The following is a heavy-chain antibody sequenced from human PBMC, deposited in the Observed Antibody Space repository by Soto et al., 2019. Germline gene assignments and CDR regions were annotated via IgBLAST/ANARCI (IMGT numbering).Heavy chain of an antibody. J-gene: IGHJ4*02. CDR3: ASLGYCSGGSCHTAGLFDY. CDR1: GGTFSSYA. D-gene: IGHD2-15*01. Sequence: QVQLVQSGAEVKKPGSSVEVSCKASGGTFSSYAISWVRQAPGQGLEWMGGIIPIFGTANYAQKFQGRVTITADESTITAYMELSSLRAEDTAVYYCASLGYCSGGSCHTAGLFDYWGQGTLVTVSS. CDR2: IIPIFGTA. V-gene: IGHV1-69*01.